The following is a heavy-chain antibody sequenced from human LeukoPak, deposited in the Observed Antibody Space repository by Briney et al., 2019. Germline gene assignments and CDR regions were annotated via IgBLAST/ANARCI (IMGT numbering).Heavy chain of an antibody. CDR1: GFTFSSYW. Sequence: GGSLRLSCAVSGFTFSSYWMHWVRQAPGKGLVWVSRINSDGSSTIYADSVKGRFTISRDNAKNTLYLQMNSLRAEDTAVYYYAREASAAMVPWGQGTLVTVSS. CDR2: INSDGSST. CDR3: AREASAAMVP. J-gene: IGHJ5*02. V-gene: IGHV3-74*01. D-gene: IGHD5-18*01.